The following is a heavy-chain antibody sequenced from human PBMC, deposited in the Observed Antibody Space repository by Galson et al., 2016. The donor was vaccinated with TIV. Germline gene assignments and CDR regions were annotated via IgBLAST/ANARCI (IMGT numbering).Heavy chain of an antibody. J-gene: IGHJ5*01. Sequence: SLRLSCAASGFSFSNYGIHWVRQAPGKGLEWVAVVWFDGTNKYYADSVKGRFTISRDNSKNTLYLQMNSLRVEDTAGYYCARELGLTSGDFDSWGQGPLVTVSS. CDR1: GFSFSNYG. CDR2: VWFDGTNK. V-gene: IGHV3-33*01. CDR3: ARELGLTSGDFDS. D-gene: IGHD2-15*01.